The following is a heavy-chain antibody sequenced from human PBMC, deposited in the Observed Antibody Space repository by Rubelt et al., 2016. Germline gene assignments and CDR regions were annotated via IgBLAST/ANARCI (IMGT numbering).Heavy chain of an antibody. J-gene: IGHJ4*02. D-gene: IGHD3-3*01. V-gene: IGHV3-23*04. CDR1: GFAFSGYW. CDR3: AKDRFLDSWSGAFDY. CDR2: ISGSGGSP. Sequence: EVQLVESGGGLVQPGGSLGLSCAASGFAFSGYWMNWVRQAPGKGLEWVSGISGSGGSPYYADFVKGRFTISRDKSKNTLYLQMNSLRAEDTAVYYCAKDRFLDSWSGAFDYWGQGSLVTVSS.